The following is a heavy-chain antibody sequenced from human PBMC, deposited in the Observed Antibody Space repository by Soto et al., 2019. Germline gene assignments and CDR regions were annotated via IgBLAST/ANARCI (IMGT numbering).Heavy chain of an antibody. CDR2: IPRGTDYT. CDR1: GFTPAFFS. J-gene: IGHJ3*01. V-gene: IGHV3-23*01. CDR3: ARLLPVTHVNVFDV. D-gene: IGHD2-21*02. Sequence: EVQLLESGGALVPPGGSLSLSCAASGFTPAFFSMRWSRKFPGKGLKWVSVIPRGTDYTYYPDSGEGRFAIARDTSRNPLSLHMYSLRTEDTAVYYCARLLPVTHVNVFDVWGPGTMVTVSS.